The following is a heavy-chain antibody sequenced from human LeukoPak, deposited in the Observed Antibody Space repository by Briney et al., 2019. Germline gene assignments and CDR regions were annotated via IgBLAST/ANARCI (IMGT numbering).Heavy chain of an antibody. CDR1: GYTFTSYG. Sequence: ASVKVSCKASGYTFTSYGISWVRQAPGQGLEWMGWISAYNGNTNYAQKLQGRVTMTTDTSTSTAYMELRSLRSDDTAVYYCARDGYYYDSSGYPGGQTSYYYYGMDVWGQGTTVTVSS. D-gene: IGHD3-22*01. CDR2: ISAYNGNT. J-gene: IGHJ6*02. CDR3: ARDGYYYDSSGYPGGQTSYYYYGMDV. V-gene: IGHV1-18*01.